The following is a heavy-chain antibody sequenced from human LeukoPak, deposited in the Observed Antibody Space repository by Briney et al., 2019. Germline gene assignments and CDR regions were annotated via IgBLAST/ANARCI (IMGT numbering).Heavy chain of an antibody. V-gene: IGHV4-4*07. CDR1: GGSISSYY. CDR2: IYTSGST. J-gene: IGHJ5*02. D-gene: IGHD2-15*01. Sequence: SETLSLTCTVSGGSISSYYWSWIRQPAGKGLEWIGRIYTSGSTNYNPSLKSRVTISVDTSKNQFSLKLSSVTAADTAVYYCARRSLCSGGSCTNWFDPWGQGTLVTVSS. CDR3: ARRSLCSGGSCTNWFDP.